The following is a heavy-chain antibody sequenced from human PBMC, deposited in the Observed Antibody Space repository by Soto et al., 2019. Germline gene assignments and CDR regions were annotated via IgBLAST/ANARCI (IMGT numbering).Heavy chain of an antibody. CDR1: GGSISSDRYF. Sequence: QLQLQESGPGLVKPSGTLSLTCTVSGGSISSDRYFWAWIRQPPGKGLEWIGGMFYSGSTYYNPSLKSRGTISVDMSVDMSKNRFPLKLNAVSAADTAIYFCARADYYDIYSYYFLPSDFDFWGQGTLVTVSS. CDR2: MFYSGST. V-gene: IGHV4-39*01. CDR3: ARADYYDIYSYYFLPSDFDF. D-gene: IGHD3-22*01. J-gene: IGHJ4*02.